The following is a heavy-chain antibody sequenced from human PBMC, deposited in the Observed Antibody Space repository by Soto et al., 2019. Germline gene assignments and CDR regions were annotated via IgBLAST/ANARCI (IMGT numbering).Heavy chain of an antibody. V-gene: IGHV3-30-3*01. CDR2: ISYDGINK. CDR3: ARDGASY. J-gene: IGHJ4*02. D-gene: IGHD3-16*01. CDR1: GFTFSTYA. Sequence: QVQLVESGGGVVQPGRSLKLSCAASGFTFSTYAMHWLRQAPGKGLEWVAVISYDGINKYYADSVKGRFTISRDNSKNTLYLQRNSLGGEDAAVFYCARDGASYWGQGTPVIVSS.